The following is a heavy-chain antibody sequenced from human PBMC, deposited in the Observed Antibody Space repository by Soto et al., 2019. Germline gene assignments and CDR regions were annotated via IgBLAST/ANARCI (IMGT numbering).Heavy chain of an antibody. J-gene: IGHJ4*02. Sequence: PSETLSLTCTVSGGSISSYYWSWIRQPPGKGLEWIGYIYYSGSTNYNPSLKSRVTISVDTSKNQFSLKLSSVTAADTAVYYCARDEGMGSRWYMQSYRGQGTLVTVSS. D-gene: IGHD6-13*01. CDR2: IYYSGST. V-gene: IGHV4-59*01. CDR1: GGSISSYY. CDR3: ARDEGMGSRWYMQSY.